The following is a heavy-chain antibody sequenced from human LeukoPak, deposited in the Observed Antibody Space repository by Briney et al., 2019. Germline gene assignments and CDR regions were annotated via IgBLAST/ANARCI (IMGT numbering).Heavy chain of an antibody. CDR2: ISGGGGST. CDR1: GFTFSSYA. J-gene: IGHJ4*02. D-gene: IGHD4-11*01. V-gene: IGHV3-23*01. CDR3: AKDMATTVSGGAY. Sequence: GGSLRLSCAASGFTFSSYARSWRRQAPGEGLELVSAISGGGGSTYYADSVKGRFTISRDDSKNTLYLQMNSLRAEDTAVYSCAKDMATTVSGGAYWGQGTLVTVSS.